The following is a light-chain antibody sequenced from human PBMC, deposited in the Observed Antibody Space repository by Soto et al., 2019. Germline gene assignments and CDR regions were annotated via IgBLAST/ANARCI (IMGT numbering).Light chain of an antibody. CDR1: QEIGSF. J-gene: IGKJ2*01. Sequence: DIQMTQSPSTLSSSVGDRVTVTCRASQEIGSFLAWYQQKPGKAPKLLIYLASRLESGVPSRFSGSGSGTEFTLTICGLQPDDVATYFCQQYNPHTFDTCGPGTKLEI. V-gene: IGKV1-5*03. CDR2: LAS. CDR3: QQYNPHTFDT.